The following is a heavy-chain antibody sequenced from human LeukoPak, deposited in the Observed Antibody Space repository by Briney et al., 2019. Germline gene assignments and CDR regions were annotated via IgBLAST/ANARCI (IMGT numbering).Heavy chain of an antibody. CDR3: AREAYYDYVWGSYRYPFDY. CDR1: GYTFTGYY. Sequence: ASVKVSCKASGYTFTGYYMHWVRQAPGQGLEWMGWINPNSGGTNYAQKFQGRVTMTRDTSISTAYMELSRLRSDDTAVYYCAREAYYDYVWGSYRYPFDYWGQGTLVTVSS. CDR2: INPNSGGT. D-gene: IGHD3-16*02. J-gene: IGHJ4*02. V-gene: IGHV1-2*02.